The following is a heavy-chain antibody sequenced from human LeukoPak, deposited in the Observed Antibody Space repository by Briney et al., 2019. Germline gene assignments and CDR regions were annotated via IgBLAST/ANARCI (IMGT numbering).Heavy chain of an antibody. CDR1: GGSISNSSYY. V-gene: IGHV4-39*07. CDR2: MYYSGST. J-gene: IGHJ5*02. D-gene: IGHD6-19*01. CDR3: ARDAEQWLVPMNWFDP. Sequence: SETLSLTCTVSGGSISNSSYYWGWIRQPPGKGLEWIGSMYYSGSTYYNPSLKSRVTISVDTSKNQFSLKLSSVTAADTAVYYCARDAEQWLVPMNWFDPWGQGTLVTVSS.